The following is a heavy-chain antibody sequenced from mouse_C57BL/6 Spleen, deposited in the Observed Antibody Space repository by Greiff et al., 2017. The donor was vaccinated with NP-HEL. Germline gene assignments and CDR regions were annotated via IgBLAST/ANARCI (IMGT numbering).Heavy chain of an antibody. V-gene: IGHV5-17*01. J-gene: IGHJ1*03. CDR3: ARLYYGSSDWYFDV. Sequence: EVQLVESGGGLVKPGGSLKLSCAASGFTFSDYGMHWVRQAPEKGLEWVAYISSGSSTIYYADTVKGRFTISRDNAKNTLFLQMTSLRSEDTAMYYCARLYYGSSDWYFDVWGTGTTVTVSS. D-gene: IGHD1-1*01. CDR2: ISSGSSTI. CDR1: GFTFSDYG.